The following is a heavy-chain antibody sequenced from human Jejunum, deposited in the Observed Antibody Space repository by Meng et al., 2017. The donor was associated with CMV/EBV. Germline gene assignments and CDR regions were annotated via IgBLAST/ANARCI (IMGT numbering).Heavy chain of an antibody. CDR2: ISYDGKVK. CDR3: ARDPLRGYGDYFDY. D-gene: IGHD3-22*01. J-gene: IGHJ4*02. CDR1: GFTFSNYW. V-gene: IGHV3-30*03. Sequence: SGFTFSNYWMSWIRQAPGEGLEWVAVISYDGKVKLYADSVKGRFTISRDDSKNTLYLQMNSLRSDDTAMYYCARDPLRGYGDYFDYWGQGTLVTVSS.